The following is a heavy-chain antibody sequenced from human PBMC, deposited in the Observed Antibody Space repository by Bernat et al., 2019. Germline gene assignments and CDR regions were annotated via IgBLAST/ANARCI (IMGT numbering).Heavy chain of an antibody. CDR1: GGSISSSSYY. CDR3: ATLTLGYCSSTSCYFDY. CDR2: IYYSGST. J-gene: IGHJ4*02. D-gene: IGHD2-2*01. Sequence: QLQLQESGPGLVKPSETLSLTCTVSGGSISSSSYYWGWIRQPPGKGLEWIGSIYYSGSTYYNPSLKSRVTISVDTSKNQISLKLSSVTAADTAVYYCATLTLGYCSSTSCYFDYWGQGTLVTVSS. V-gene: IGHV4-39*01.